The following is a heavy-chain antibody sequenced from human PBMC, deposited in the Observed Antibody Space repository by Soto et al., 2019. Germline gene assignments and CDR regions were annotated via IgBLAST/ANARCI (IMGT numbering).Heavy chain of an antibody. V-gene: IGHV3-53*01. CDR3: ARDHHGGWGDYYYYGMDV. Sequence: GGSLRLSCAASGFTVSSNYMSWVRQAPGKGLEWVSVIYSGGSTYYADSVKGRFTISRDNSKNTLYLQMNSLRAEDTAVYYCARDHHGGWGDYYYYGMDVWGQGTTVTVSS. J-gene: IGHJ6*02. D-gene: IGHD3-16*01. CDR1: GFTVSSNY. CDR2: IYSGGST.